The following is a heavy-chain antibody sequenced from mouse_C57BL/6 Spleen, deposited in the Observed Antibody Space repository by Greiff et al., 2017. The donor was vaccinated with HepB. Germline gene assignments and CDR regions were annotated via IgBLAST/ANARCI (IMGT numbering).Heavy chain of an antibody. CDR3: ARRGVFPGAY. CDR1: GYTFTSYW. CDR2: IDPSDSYT. Sequence: QVQLKQPGAELVKPGASVKLSCKASGYTFTSYWMQWVKQRPGQGLEWIGEIDPSDSYTNYNQKFKGKATLTVDTSSSTAYMQLSSLTSEDSAVYYCARRGVFPGAYWGQGTLVTVSA. J-gene: IGHJ3*01. V-gene: IGHV1-50*01.